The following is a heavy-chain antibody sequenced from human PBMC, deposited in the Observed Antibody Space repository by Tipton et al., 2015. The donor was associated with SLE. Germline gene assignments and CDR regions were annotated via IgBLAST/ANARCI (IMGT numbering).Heavy chain of an antibody. V-gene: IGHV4-39*01. CDR2: IYYSGST. CDR1: GGSISSSSYY. CDR3: ARPPVVTQAFDI. D-gene: IGHD4-23*01. J-gene: IGHJ3*02. Sequence: TLSLTCTVSGGSISSSSYYWGWIRQPPGKGLEWIGSIYYSGSTYYNPSLKSRVTISVDTSKNQFSLKLSSVTAAGTAVYYCARPPVVTQAFDIWGQGTMVTVSS.